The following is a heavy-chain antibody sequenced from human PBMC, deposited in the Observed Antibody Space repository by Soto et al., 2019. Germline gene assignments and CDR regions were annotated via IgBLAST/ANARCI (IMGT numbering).Heavy chain of an antibody. D-gene: IGHD2-2*01. CDR1: GGSINSGGYS. Sequence: QLQLQESGSGLVKPSQTLSLTCTVSGGSINSGGYSWIWIRQPPGKGLEWIGYIYHTGNTFYNPSLRXRXTXSLXQSKNQFSLSLGSVTAADTAMYYCARVERTLSTPFAYGMDVWGQGTTVTVSS. J-gene: IGHJ6*02. CDR2: IYHTGNT. V-gene: IGHV4-30-2*01. CDR3: ARVERTLSTPFAYGMDV.